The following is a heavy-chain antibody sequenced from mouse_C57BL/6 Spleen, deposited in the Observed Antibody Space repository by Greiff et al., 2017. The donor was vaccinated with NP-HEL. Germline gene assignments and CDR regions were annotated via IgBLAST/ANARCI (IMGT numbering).Heavy chain of an antibody. J-gene: IGHJ2*01. CDR1: GYSFTGYY. Sequence: VQLQQSGPELVKPGASVKISSKASGYSFTGYYMNWVKQSPEKSLEWIGEINPSTGGTTYNQKFKAKATLTVEKSSSTAYMQLKSLTSEDSAVYYCARSRGDWYYFDYWGQGTTLTVSS. CDR2: INPSTGGT. V-gene: IGHV1-42*01. CDR3: ARSRGDWYYFDY.